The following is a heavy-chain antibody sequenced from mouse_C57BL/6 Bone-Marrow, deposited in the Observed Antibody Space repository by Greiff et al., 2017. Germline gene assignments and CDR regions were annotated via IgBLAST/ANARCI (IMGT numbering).Heavy chain of an antibody. J-gene: IGHJ1*03. CDR2: IDPNSGGT. D-gene: IGHD1-1*01. Sequence: QVQLQQPGAELVKPGASVKLSCKASGYTFTSYWMHWVKQRPGRGLEWIGRIDPNSGGTKYNEKFKSKATLTVDKPSSTAYMQLSSLTSEDSAVYYCARPLYYYGSSLWSFDVWGTGTTGTVSS. CDR1: GYTFTSYW. V-gene: IGHV1-72*01. CDR3: ARPLYYYGSSLWSFDV.